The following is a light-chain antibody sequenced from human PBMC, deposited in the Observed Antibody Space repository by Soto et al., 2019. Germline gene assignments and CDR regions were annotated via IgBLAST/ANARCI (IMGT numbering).Light chain of an antibody. CDR2: EVT. CDR1: SSDVGGYGY. V-gene: IGLV2-14*01. Sequence: QSVLTQPASVSGSPGQSITISCTGTSSDVGGYGYVSWYQQHPGKAPKLMIYEVTNRPSGVSNRFSGSRSGNTASLTISGLQAEDEADYYCSSYTRSSTLVFGTGTKVPS. CDR3: SSYTRSSTLV. J-gene: IGLJ1*01.